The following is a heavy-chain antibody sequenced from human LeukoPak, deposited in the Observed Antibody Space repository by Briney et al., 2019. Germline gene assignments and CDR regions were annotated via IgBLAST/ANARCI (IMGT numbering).Heavy chain of an antibody. J-gene: IGHJ4*02. CDR1: GFTFSSYA. Sequence: PGGSLRLSCAASGFTFSSYAMSWVRQAPGKGLEWVAAISGSGGSTYYADSVKGRFTISRDNSKNTLYLQMNSLRAEDTAVYYCAKSTEPVVVAATHFDYWGQGTLVTVSS. CDR3: AKSTEPVVVAATHFDY. D-gene: IGHD2-15*01. V-gene: IGHV3-23*01. CDR2: ISGSGGST.